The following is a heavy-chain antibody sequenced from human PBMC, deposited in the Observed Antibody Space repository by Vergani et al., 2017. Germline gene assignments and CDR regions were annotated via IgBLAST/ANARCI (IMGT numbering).Heavy chain of an antibody. V-gene: IGHV4-4*03. Sequence: QVQLQESGPGLVKPPGTLSLTCAVSGGSISSSNWWSWVRQPPGKGLGWIGEIYHSGSTNYNPSLKSRVTISVDKSMNQFSLKLSSVTAADTAVYYCEGWGDSSGYYSHTSNDAFDIWGQGTMVTVSS. CDR3: EGWGDSSGYYSHTSNDAFDI. CDR2: IYHSGST. J-gene: IGHJ3*02. CDR1: GGSISSSNW. D-gene: IGHD3-22*01.